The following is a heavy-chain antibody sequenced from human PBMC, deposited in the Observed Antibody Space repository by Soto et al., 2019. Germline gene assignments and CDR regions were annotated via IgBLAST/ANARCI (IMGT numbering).Heavy chain of an antibody. D-gene: IGHD6-13*01. CDR1: GYNFTSYW. Sequence: XESLKISCKASGYNFTSYWIIWVRQMPGKGLEWMGKIDPTDSYTNYSPSFQGHVAISADKSISTAYLQWSSLKASDTAMYYCERHQPGDSTWYDYWGQGTLVTVPS. J-gene: IGHJ4*02. CDR3: ERHQPGDSTWYDY. CDR2: IDPTDSYT. V-gene: IGHV5-10-1*01.